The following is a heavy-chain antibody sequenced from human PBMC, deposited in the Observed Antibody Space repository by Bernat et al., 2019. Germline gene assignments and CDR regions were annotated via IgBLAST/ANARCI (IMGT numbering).Heavy chain of an antibody. D-gene: IGHD3-16*02. Sequence: QVQLVQSGAEVKKPGASVKVSCKASGGTFSSYAISWVRQAPGQGLEWMGGIIPIFGIANYAQKFQGRVTITADKSTSTAYMELSSLRSEDTAVYYCATGLSDLGELSCFDYWGQGTLVTVSS. CDR2: IIPIFGIA. CDR1: GGTFSSYA. J-gene: IGHJ4*02. V-gene: IGHV1-69*17. CDR3: ATGLSDLGELSCFDY.